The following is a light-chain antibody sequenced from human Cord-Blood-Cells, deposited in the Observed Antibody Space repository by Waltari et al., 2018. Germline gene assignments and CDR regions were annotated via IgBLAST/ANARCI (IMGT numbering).Light chain of an antibody. V-gene: IGLV1-40*01. J-gene: IGLJ3*02. CDR1: SSNIGAGYD. CDR2: GNN. Sequence: QSVLTQPPSVSGAPGQRVTISCTGSSSNIGAGYDVHWYQQLPGTAPKLLIQGNNKRPSGVPDRFSGSKSGTSASLAITGLQAEDEADYYCQSYDSSLSGSVFGGGTKLTVL. CDR3: QSYDSSLSGSV.